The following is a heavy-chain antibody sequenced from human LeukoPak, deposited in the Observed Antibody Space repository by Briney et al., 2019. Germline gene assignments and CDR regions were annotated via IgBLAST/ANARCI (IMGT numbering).Heavy chain of an antibody. J-gene: IGHJ4*02. CDR2: IKQDGSEK. CDR1: GFTFSSYA. V-gene: IGHV3-7*01. D-gene: IGHD5-24*01. Sequence: GGSLRLSCAASGFTFSSYAMSWVRQAPGKGLEWVANIKQDGSEKYYVESVKGRFTISRDNAKNSLSLQMDSLRADDTAVYYCARDGHNYVLDCWGQGTLVTVSS. CDR3: ARDGHNYVLDC.